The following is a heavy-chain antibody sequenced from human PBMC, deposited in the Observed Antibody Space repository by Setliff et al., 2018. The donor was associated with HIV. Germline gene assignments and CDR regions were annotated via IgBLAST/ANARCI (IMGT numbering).Heavy chain of an antibody. CDR2: IYHSEYT. V-gene: IGHV4-4*02. CDR3: ARGHCSGTNCYGVDYYGMDV. Sequence: PSETLSLTCAVSGGSISSDNWWTWVRQAPGKGLEWIGEIYHSEYTNYNPSLKSRVSMLVENSKNQFPVKLTSVTAADTAVYYCARGHCSGTNCYGVDYYGMDVWGQGTTVTVSS. J-gene: IGHJ6*02. CDR1: GGSISSDNW. D-gene: IGHD2-2*01.